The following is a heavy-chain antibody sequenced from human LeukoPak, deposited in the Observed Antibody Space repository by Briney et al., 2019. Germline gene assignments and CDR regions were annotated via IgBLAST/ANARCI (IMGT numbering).Heavy chain of an antibody. D-gene: IGHD3-10*01. V-gene: IGHV4-34*01. CDR1: GGSFSGYY. CDR3: VRGKRITMVRGVIHDY. Sequence: PSETLSLTCAVYGGSFSGYYWSWIRQPPGKGLEWIGEINHSGSTNYNPSLKSRVTISVDTSKNQFSLKLSSVTAADTAVYYCVRGKRITMVRGVIHDYWGQGTLVTVSS. CDR2: INHSGST. J-gene: IGHJ4*02.